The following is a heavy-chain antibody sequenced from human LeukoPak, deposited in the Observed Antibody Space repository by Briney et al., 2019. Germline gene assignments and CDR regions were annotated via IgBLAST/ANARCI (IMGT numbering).Heavy chain of an antibody. J-gene: IGHJ6*02. CDR1: GDSVSSSSAA. CDR3: ARDRFPISVPWLVHYYYYGMDV. D-gene: IGHD6-19*01. V-gene: IGHV6-1*01. CDR2: TYYRSKWYN. Sequence: SQTLSLTCAISGDSVSSSSAAWNWIRQSPSRGLEWLGRTYYRSKWYNDYAVSVKSRITINPDTSKNQFSLQLNSVTPEDTAVYYCARDRFPISVPWLVHYYYYGMDVWGQGTTVTVSS.